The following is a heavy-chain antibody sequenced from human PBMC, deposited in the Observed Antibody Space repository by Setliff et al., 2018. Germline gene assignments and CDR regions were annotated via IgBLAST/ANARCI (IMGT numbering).Heavy chain of an antibody. CDR2: INHGGTT. Sequence: ASETLSLTCAVYGGSFSDYYWSWIRQPPGKGLEWIEEINHGGTTNYSPSLKNRVTISVDTSKNQLSLKLRSVIAADTAVYYCARLSWNGLRYYGLDVWGQGTTVTVSS. D-gene: IGHD3-3*01. CDR3: ARLSWNGLRYYGLDV. V-gene: IGHV4-34*01. CDR1: GGSFSDYY. J-gene: IGHJ6*02.